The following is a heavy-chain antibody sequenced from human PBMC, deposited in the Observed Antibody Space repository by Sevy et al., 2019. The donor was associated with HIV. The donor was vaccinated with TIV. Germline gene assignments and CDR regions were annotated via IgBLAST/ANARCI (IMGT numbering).Heavy chain of an antibody. CDR1: GFTFGSYT. Sequence: GGSLRLSCAASGFTFGSYTLHWVRQAPGKGLEWVALISQTYDGSKKYYTDSVQGRFTISRDNSKNTLYLQMDSLRPEDTAFYYWARDNSGYFFFDYWGQGILVTVSS. V-gene: IGHV3-30-3*01. D-gene: IGHD3-22*01. CDR2: ISQTYDGSKK. J-gene: IGHJ4*02. CDR3: ARDNSGYFFFDY.